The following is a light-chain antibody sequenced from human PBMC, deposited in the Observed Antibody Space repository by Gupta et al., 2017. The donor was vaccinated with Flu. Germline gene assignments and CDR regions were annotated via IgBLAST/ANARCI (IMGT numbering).Light chain of an antibody. CDR3: QQSDTTPYA. J-gene: IGKJ2*01. Sequence: DIQITQSPSSLSASVGDRDNITCRASQSMRRYVNWYQQKPGGAPKLLIYGASSLPSGVPSRFSGGASGTDFTLTISNLQPEDCAIYYCQQSDTTPYAFGQGTKLEI. CDR1: QSMRRY. CDR2: GAS. V-gene: IGKV1-39*01.